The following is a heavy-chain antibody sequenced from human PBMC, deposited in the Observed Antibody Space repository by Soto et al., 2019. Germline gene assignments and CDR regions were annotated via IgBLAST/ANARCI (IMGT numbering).Heavy chain of an antibody. V-gene: IGHV1-69*01. Sequence: QVQLVQSGAEVKKPGSSVKVSCKASGGTFSSYAISWVRQAPGQGLEWMGGIIPIHDTTNYAQKFQGRVTITADESTSTAYMELSSLRSEDTAVYSCARSQGSSTSLEIYYYYYYGMDVWGQGTTVTVSS. D-gene: IGHD2-2*01. CDR1: GGTFSSYA. CDR2: IIPIHDTT. J-gene: IGHJ6*02. CDR3: ARSQGSSTSLEIYYYYYYGMDV.